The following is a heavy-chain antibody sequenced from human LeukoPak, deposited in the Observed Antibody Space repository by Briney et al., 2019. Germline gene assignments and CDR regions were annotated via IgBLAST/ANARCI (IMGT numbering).Heavy chain of an antibody. CDR1: GYTFTGHY. CDR2: IYPKSGGT. D-gene: IGHD5-12*01. J-gene: IGHJ3*02. CDR3: VRDGYSGGASDI. Sequence: ASVEVSCKASGYTFTGHYMHWVRQAPGQGLEWMGWIYPKSGGTNYAQKFQSRVTMTRDTSITTAFMELNILKSDDTAVYYCVRDGYSGGASDIWGQGTMVTVSS. V-gene: IGHV1-2*02.